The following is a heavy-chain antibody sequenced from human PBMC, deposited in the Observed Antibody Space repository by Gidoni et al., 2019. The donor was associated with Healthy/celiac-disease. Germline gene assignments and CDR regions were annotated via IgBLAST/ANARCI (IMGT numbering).Heavy chain of an antibody. Sequence: QVQLHETGPGLVKPSQTLSLTRTVSVGSTSTGIYYWSSIRQPAGQGLGWIGRIYTSGSTNYNPSLKSRVPISIYASKNQFSLTLSSVSAADTAVYYCARGRVATLFPVWFDPWGQGTLVTVSS. D-gene: IGHD5-12*01. CDR3: ARGRVATLFPVWFDP. CDR1: VGSTSTGIYY. J-gene: IGHJ5*02. CDR2: IYTSGST. V-gene: IGHV4-61*02.